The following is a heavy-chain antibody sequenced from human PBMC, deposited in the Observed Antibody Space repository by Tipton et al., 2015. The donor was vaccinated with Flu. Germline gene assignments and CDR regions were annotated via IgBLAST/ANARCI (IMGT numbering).Heavy chain of an antibody. V-gene: IGHV4-61*02. Sequence: PSLTCTVSGGSISSGSYYWSWIRQPAGKGLEWIGRIYTSGSTNYNPSLKSRVTISVDTSKNQFSLKLSSVTAADTAVYYCASAPTWAGSWGQGTLVTVSS. CDR3: ASAPTWAGS. D-gene: IGHD3-10*01. J-gene: IGHJ4*02. CDR2: IYTSGST. CDR1: GGSISSGSYY.